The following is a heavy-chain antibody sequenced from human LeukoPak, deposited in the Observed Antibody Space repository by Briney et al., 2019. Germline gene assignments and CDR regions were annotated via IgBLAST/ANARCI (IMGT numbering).Heavy chain of an antibody. CDR2: INHSGST. CDR3: ASHNVDTAMPLDV. D-gene: IGHD5-18*01. CDR1: GGSFSGYY. J-gene: IGHJ6*04. Sequence: SETLSLTCAVYGGSFSGYYWSWIRQPPGKGLEWIGEINHSGSTNYNPSLKSRVTISVDTSKNQFSLKLSSVTAADTAVYYCASHNVDTAMPLDVWGKGTTVTVSS. V-gene: IGHV4-34*01.